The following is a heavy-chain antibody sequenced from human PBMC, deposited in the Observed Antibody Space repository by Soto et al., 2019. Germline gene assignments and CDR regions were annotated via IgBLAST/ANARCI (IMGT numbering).Heavy chain of an antibody. Sequence: QVQLVQSGAEVKRPGSSVKVSCKASGDTFNFYSINWVRQAPGVGLEWMGRVNPIVSMSNYAQKFQGRVTMTEDKATSTAYMELSRLRSEDTAIYYSASSYGSGYRAFDYWGQGALVTVSS. CDR1: GDTFNFYS. J-gene: IGHJ4*02. CDR3: ASSYGSGYRAFDY. D-gene: IGHD3-10*01. V-gene: IGHV1-69*02. CDR2: VNPIVSMS.